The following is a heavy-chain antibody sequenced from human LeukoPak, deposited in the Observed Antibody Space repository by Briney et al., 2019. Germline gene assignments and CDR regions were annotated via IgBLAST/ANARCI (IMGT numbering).Heavy chain of an antibody. D-gene: IGHD1-26*01. CDR1: GFTFSTYN. J-gene: IGHJ4*02. V-gene: IGHV3-48*02. Sequence: GGSLRLSCAASGFTFSTYNMNWVRQAPGKGLEWVSHITSSSTNIYYADSVKGRFTISRGNAKNALSLQMNSLRDEDTAVYYCATSGNYYLKYWGQGTLVTVSS. CDR2: ITSSSTNI. CDR3: ATSGNYYLKY.